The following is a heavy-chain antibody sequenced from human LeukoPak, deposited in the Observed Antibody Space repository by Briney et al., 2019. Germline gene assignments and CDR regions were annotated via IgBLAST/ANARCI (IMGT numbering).Heavy chain of an antibody. D-gene: IGHD1-1*01. CDR3: ARGNWNDDERLAY. CDR2: IYSGGST. Sequence: AGGSLRLSCAASGFTVSSNYMSCVRQAPGKGLEWVSVIYSGGSTYYADSVKGRFTISRDNSKNTLYLQMNSLRAEDTAVYYCARGNWNDDERLAYWGQGTLVTVSS. J-gene: IGHJ4*02. CDR1: GFTVSSNY. V-gene: IGHV3-53*01.